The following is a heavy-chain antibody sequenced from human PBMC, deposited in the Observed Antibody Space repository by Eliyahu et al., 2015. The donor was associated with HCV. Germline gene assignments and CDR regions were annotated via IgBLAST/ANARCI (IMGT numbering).Heavy chain of an antibody. CDR1: GDPITSTSYW. CDR3: ARLGGAVAVQYWNFGL. V-gene: IGHV4-39*01. J-gene: IGHJ2*01. D-gene: IGHD6-19*01. CDR2: IFYDGAT. Sequence: QQQLQESGPGVVKPSETLSLTCTLSGDPITSTSYWWAWIRQPPGKGLEWIGRIFYDGATNYNSALQSRVTISIDTPKNQFSLRVSSLTAADTALYYCARLGGAVAVQYWNFGLWGRGALVSVSS.